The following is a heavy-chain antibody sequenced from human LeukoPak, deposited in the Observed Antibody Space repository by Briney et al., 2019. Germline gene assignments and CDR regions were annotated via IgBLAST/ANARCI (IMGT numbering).Heavy chain of an antibody. CDR2: IYYTGTT. CDR3: AIQSKGYTYGYIY. D-gene: IGHD5-18*01. V-gene: IGHV4-30-4*01. CDR1: GGCISNGDHY. Sequence: SETLSLTCIVSGGCISNGDHYWSWVRQPPGKGLEWIGFIYYTGTTSYNPSLKSRVTISVDTSKNQFSLRLTSVTAADTALYYCAIQSKGYTYGYIYWGQGTLVTVSS. J-gene: IGHJ4*02.